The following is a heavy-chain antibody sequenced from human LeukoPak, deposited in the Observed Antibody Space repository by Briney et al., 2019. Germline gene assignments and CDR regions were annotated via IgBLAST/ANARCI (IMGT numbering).Heavy chain of an antibody. CDR2: IYYSGST. J-gene: IGHJ4*02. CDR3: ARDKNGEFDY. D-gene: IGHD2-8*01. V-gene: IGHV4-59*01. CDR1: GGSISNYY. Sequence: SETLSLTCTVSGGSISNYYWSWIRQPPGKGLEWIGNIYYSGSTNYNPSLKSRVTISVDTSKNQFSLKLSSVTAADTAVYYCARDKNGEFDYWGQGTLVTVSS.